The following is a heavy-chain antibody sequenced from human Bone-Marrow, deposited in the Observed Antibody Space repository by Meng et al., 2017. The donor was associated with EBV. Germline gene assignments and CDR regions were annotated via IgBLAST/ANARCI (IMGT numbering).Heavy chain of an antibody. Sequence: QGQLWQSGAEVKKPGASVKVSCKTSGNTFTNYAVNWVRQAPGQGLEWLGWVNRDSGNTGYAQKFQDRITMTRDSSTNIAYMELNSLTSDDTAVYYCAREEVGAYCWFATWGQGTLVTVSS. CDR2: VNRDSGNT. J-gene: IGHJ5*02. CDR1: GNTFTNYA. CDR3: AREEVGAYCWFAT. D-gene: IGHD3-16*01. V-gene: IGHV1-8*01.